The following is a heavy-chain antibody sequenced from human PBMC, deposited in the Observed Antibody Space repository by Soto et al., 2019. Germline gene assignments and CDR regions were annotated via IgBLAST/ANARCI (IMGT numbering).Heavy chain of an antibody. D-gene: IGHD2-21*01. V-gene: IGHV3-7*05. CDR3: ARWGIVSGGRNWFDP. Sequence: ESGGDLVQPGGSLRLSCAASGFAFSSYWMSWVRQAPGKGLEWVANIKQDGSEKYYVDSVKDRFTISRDNAKNSLYLQMNSLRAEDTAVYYCARWGIVSGGRNWFDPWGQGTLVTVSS. CDR1: GFAFSSYW. CDR2: IKQDGSEK. J-gene: IGHJ5*02.